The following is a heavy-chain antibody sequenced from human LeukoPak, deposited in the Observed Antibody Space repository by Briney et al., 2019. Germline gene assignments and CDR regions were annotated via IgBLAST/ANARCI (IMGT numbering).Heavy chain of an antibody. D-gene: IGHD3-10*01. Sequence: PSETLSLTCTVSGYSISSGYYWGWIRQPPGKGLEWIGSIYHSGSTYYNPSLKSRVTISVDTSKNQFSLKLSSVTAADTAVYYCARDRGYGSGSYSNWFDPWGQGTLVTVSS. V-gene: IGHV4-38-2*02. CDR2: IYHSGST. CDR3: ARDRGYGSGSYSNWFDP. J-gene: IGHJ5*02. CDR1: GYSISSGYY.